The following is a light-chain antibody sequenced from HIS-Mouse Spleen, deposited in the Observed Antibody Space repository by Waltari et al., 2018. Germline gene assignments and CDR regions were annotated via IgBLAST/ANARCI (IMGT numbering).Light chain of an antibody. Sequence: AIRMTQSPSSLSASTVDRGAITCRESQGISSYLVWYQQKPGKAPKLLIYAASTLQSGVPSRFSGSGSGTDFTLTISCLQSEDFATYYCQQYYSYPYTFGQGTKLEIK. J-gene: IGKJ2*01. CDR2: AAS. CDR1: QGISSY. V-gene: IGKV1-8*01. CDR3: QQYYSYPYT.